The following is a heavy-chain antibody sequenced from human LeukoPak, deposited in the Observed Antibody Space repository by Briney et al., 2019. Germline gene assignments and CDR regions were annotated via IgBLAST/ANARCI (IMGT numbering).Heavy chain of an antibody. J-gene: IGHJ5*02. CDR3: ARDGRGENWFDP. V-gene: IGHV3-53*01. D-gene: IGHD3-10*01. Sequence: GGSLGLSCAASGFTVSSNYMSWVRQAPGKGLEWVSVIYSGGSTYYADSVKGRFTISRDNSKNTLYLQMNSLRAEDTAVYYCARDGRGENWFDPWGQGTLVTVSS. CDR2: IYSGGST. CDR1: GFTVSSNY.